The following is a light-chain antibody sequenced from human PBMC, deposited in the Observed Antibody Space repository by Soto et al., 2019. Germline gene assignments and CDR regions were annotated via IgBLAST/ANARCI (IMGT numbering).Light chain of an antibody. CDR1: QSVSSFY. V-gene: IGKV3-20*01. Sequence: IVWTQAPGTLSLSPVERATLSCRPSQSVSSFYLAWYQQKPGQALSLLIYDVSSRATGIPDRFSGSGSGTDFTLTISRLEHEDVEVYYCHQYGSSQTLGQGTKVEIK. J-gene: IGKJ1*01. CDR3: HQYGSSQT. CDR2: DVS.